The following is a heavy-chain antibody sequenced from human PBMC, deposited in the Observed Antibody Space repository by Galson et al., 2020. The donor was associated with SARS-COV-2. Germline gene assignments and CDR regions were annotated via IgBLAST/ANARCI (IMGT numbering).Heavy chain of an antibody. CDR3: TIGFSSFGH. CDR1: DFTVNSNY. Sequence: GESLKISCAASDFTVNSNYMSWVRQAPGKGPEWVSVIYRGGTKSYADSVKGRFTISRDDSKNTLYLQMDSLRVEDTAVYFCTIGFSSFGHWGQGTLVAVSS. V-gene: IGHV3-66*01. J-gene: IGHJ4*02. CDR2: IYRGGTK. D-gene: IGHD3-3*02.